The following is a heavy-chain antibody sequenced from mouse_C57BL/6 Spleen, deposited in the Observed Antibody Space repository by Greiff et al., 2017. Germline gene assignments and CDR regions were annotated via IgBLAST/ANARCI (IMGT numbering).Heavy chain of an antibody. CDR2: IDPSDSET. CDR3: ARSVVGLNFDY. D-gene: IGHD1-1*01. J-gene: IGHJ2*01. Sequence: QVQLQQPGADLVRPGSSVKLSCKASGYTFTSYWMHWVKQRPIQGLEWIGNIDPSDSETHYNQKFKDKATLTVDKSSSTAYMQLSSLTSEDSAVYYCARSVVGLNFDYWGQGTTLTVSS. CDR1: GYTFTSYW. V-gene: IGHV1-52*01.